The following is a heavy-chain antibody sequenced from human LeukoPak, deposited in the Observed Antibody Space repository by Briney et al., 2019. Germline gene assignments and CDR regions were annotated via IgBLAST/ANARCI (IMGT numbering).Heavy chain of an antibody. Sequence: PSETLSLTCAVYGGSFSGYYWSWIRQPPGKGLEWIGEINHSGSTNYNPSLKSRVTISVDTSKNQFSLKLSSVTAADTAVYYCARGLYSYGSWGQGTLVTVSS. CDR3: ARGLYSYGS. CDR1: GGSFSGYY. J-gene: IGHJ5*02. V-gene: IGHV4-34*01. D-gene: IGHD5-18*01. CDR2: INHSGST.